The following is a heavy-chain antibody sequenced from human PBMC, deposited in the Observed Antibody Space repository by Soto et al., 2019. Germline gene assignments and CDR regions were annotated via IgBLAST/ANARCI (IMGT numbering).Heavy chain of an antibody. J-gene: IGHJ6*03. CDR1: GGSISSYY. D-gene: IGHD2-8*01. CDR3: ARHPPPPGYCTNGVCYPPTGYYYYYMDV. V-gene: IGHV4-59*08. CDR2: IYYSGST. Sequence: SETLSLTCTVSGGSISSYYWSWIRQPPGKGLEWIGYIYYSGSTNYNPSLKSRVTISVDTSKNQFSLKLSSVTAADTAVYYCARHPPPPGYCTNGVCYPPTGYYYYYMDVWGKGTTVTVSS.